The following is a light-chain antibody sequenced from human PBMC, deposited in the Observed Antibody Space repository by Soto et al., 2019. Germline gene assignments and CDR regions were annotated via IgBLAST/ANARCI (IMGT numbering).Light chain of an antibody. CDR1: QSISSY. J-gene: IGKJ4*01. CDR3: QQSYSTPYT. CDR2: AAS. Sequence: DIQMTQSPSSLSASVGDRVTITCRASQSISSYLNWYQQKPRKAPKLLIYAASSLQSGVPSRFNGSGSGTDFTLTIRSLQPENFTTYYCQQSYSTPYTFRGRTMVEIK. V-gene: IGKV1-39*01.